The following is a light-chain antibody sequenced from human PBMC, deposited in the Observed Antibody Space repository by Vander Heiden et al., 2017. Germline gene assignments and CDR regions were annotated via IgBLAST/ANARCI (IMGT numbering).Light chain of an antibody. CDR3: NSRDSSGNHQV. J-gene: IGLJ1*01. CDR1: SLRSYY. Sequence: SSEPTQDPAVSVALGKTVRITCQGDSLRSYYASRYQQKPGPAPVLVISGKKNRPSGIPDRLSGCSSGNTASMTISGAQAEDEADYYCNSRDSSGNHQVFGTGTKVTVL. CDR2: GKK. V-gene: IGLV3-19*01.